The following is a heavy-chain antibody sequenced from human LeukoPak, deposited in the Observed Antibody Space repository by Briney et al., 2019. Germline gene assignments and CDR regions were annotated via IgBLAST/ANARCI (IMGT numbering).Heavy chain of an antibody. Sequence: GGSLRLSCAASGFTFSSYAMSWVRQAPGKGLEWVSAISGSGGSTYYADSVKGRFTISRDNSKNTLYLQMNSLRAEDTAVYYYARTRITMVRGVNHPHYYYYGMDVWGQGTTVTVSS. CDR2: ISGSGGST. D-gene: IGHD3-10*01. CDR1: GFTFSSYA. J-gene: IGHJ6*02. CDR3: ARTRITMVRGVNHPHYYYYGMDV. V-gene: IGHV3-23*01.